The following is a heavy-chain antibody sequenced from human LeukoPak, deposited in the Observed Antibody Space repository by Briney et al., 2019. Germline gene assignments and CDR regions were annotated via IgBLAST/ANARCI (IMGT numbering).Heavy chain of an antibody. Sequence: ASVKVSCKASGGTFSSDAISWVRQAPGKGLEWMGRIIPILGIPNYAQKFQGRVTITADKSTTTAYMELSSLRSEDTAVYYCASEAIVVVTARDYWYFDLWGRGTLVTVSS. V-gene: IGHV1-69*04. CDR1: GGTFSSDA. D-gene: IGHD2-21*02. J-gene: IGHJ2*01. CDR2: IIPILGIP. CDR3: ASEAIVVVTARDYWYFDL.